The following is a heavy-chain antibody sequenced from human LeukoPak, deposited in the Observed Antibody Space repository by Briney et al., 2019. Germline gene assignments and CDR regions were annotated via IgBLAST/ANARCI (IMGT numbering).Heavy chain of an antibody. V-gene: IGHV1-2*02. Sequence: ASVKVSCKASGYTFTGYYMHWVRQAPGQGLEWMGWINPNSGGTNYAQKFQGRVTMTRDTSISTAYMELSRLRSDDTAVYYCARESIVVVVAAISPRGAFDIWGQGTMVTVSS. CDR3: ARESIVVVVAAISPRGAFDI. D-gene: IGHD2-15*01. J-gene: IGHJ3*02. CDR1: GYTFTGYY. CDR2: INPNSGGT.